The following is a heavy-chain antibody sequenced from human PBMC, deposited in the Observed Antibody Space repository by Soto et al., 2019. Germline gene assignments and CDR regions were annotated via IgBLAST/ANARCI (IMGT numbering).Heavy chain of an antibody. CDR1: GGSISSYY. Sequence: PSETLSLTCTVSGGSISSYYWSWIRQPPGKGLEWIGYIYYSGSTNYNPSLKSRVTISVDTSKNQFSLKLSSVTAADTAVYYCARTTIFDWNWFDPWGQGTLVTVSS. CDR3: ARTTIFDWNWFDP. J-gene: IGHJ5*02. CDR2: IYYSGST. D-gene: IGHD3-3*01. V-gene: IGHV4-59*01.